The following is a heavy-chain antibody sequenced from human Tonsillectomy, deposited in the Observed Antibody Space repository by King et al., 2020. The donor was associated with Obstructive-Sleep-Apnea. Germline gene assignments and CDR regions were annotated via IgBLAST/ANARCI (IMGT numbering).Heavy chain of an antibody. J-gene: IGHJ4*02. V-gene: IGHV3-49*03. D-gene: IGHD5-24*01. Sequence: QLVQSGGGLVQPGRSLRLSCTASGFTFGDYAMSWFRQAPGKGLEWVGFIRSKAYGVTTEYAASVNGRFTISRDDSKSIAYLQMNSLKTEDTAVYYCTRDGYKKFDYWGQGTLVTVSS. CDR1: GFTFGDYA. CDR3: TRDGYKKFDY. CDR2: IRSKAYGVTT.